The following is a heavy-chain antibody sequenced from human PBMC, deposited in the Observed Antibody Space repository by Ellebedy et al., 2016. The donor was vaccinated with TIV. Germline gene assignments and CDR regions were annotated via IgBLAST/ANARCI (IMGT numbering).Heavy chain of an antibody. CDR3: ARGSGYDPDPAYYFDY. J-gene: IGHJ4*02. D-gene: IGHD5-12*01. V-gene: IGHV4-30-4*01. CDR2: IYYSGST. Sequence: SLRLSXTVSGGSISSGDYYWSWSRHPPGKGLEWIGYIYYSGSTYYNPSLKSRVTISVDTSKNQFSLKLSSVTAADTAVYYCARGSGYDPDPAYYFDYWGQGTLFTVSS. CDR1: GGSISSGDYY.